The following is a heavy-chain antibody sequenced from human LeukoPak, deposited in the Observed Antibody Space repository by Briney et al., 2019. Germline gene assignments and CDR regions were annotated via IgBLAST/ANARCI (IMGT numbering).Heavy chain of an antibody. J-gene: IGHJ4*02. V-gene: IGHV3-48*03. CDR2: ISSSGSTI. CDR1: GFTFSTYE. Sequence: GGSLRLSCAASGFTFSTYEMNWLRQAPGKGLEWVSYISSSGSTIYYADSVKGRFTISRDNAKHSVYLQVNNLRAEDTPLYSCPRDEYKQWVSTLDYWGQGSLVTVSS. CDR3: PRDEYKQWVSTLDY. D-gene: IGHD6-19*01.